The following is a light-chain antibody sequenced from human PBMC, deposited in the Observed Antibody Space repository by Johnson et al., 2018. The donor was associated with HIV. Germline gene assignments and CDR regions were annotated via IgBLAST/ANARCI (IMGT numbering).Light chain of an antibody. J-gene: IGLJ1*01. CDR2: ENN. CDR3: ATWDRSLTIVGV. Sequence: QLVLTQPPSVSAAPGQKVTVSCSGSSSNIGTNDVSWYQQFPGAAPKLLIYENNKRPSGIPDRFSGSKSGTSATLGITGLQTGDEADYYCATWDRSLTIVGVFGTGTKATVL. V-gene: IGLV1-51*02. CDR1: SSNIGTND.